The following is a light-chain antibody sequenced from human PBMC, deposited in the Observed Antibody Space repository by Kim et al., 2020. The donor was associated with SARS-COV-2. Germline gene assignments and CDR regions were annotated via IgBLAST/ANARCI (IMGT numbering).Light chain of an antibody. J-gene: IGKJ2*01. Sequence: ASVGDRVTITCRASQVISTLLAWYQQKPGKAPKLLIYGASTLQRGVPSRFSGSGSGTEFSLTISSLQPEDFATYYCQQTNSFPNTFGQGTKLEI. CDR2: GAS. V-gene: IGKV1-12*01. CDR3: QQTNSFPNT. CDR1: QVISTL.